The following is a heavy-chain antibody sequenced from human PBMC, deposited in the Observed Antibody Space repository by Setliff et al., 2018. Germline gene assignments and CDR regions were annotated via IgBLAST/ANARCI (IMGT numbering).Heavy chain of an antibody. V-gene: IGHV4-34*01. J-gene: IGHJ2*01. CDR3: ARHGGWYFDL. CDR1: GGSFTSYY. Sequence: SETLSLTCTVYGGSFTSYYWSWFRKVQGKGLDWIAEVGHSDMPHSNPSLKSRFTISADTSTSEFPLRLNSVTAADSVVYYWARHGGWYFDLWGRGTLVTVSS. CDR2: VGHSDMP. D-gene: IGHD4-17*01.